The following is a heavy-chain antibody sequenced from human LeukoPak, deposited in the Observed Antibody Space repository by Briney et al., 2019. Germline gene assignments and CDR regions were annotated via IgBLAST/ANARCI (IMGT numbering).Heavy chain of an antibody. CDR2: ISGYNSKT. Sequence: ASVKVSCKPSGYSFTNYGITWVRQAPGQGLEWMGWISGYNSKTFYAHEFQGRVTMTTDTSTSTAYMELRSLRSDDTAVYYCARAQGAYYYDSSGHGWFDPWGQGTLVTVSS. CDR3: ARAQGAYYYDSSGHGWFDP. J-gene: IGHJ5*02. CDR1: GYSFTNYG. V-gene: IGHV1-18*01. D-gene: IGHD3-22*01.